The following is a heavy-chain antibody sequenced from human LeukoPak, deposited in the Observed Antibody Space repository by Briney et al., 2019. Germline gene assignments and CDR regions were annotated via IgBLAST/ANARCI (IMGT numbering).Heavy chain of an antibody. CDR1: GYTFTGYH. D-gene: IGHD6-19*01. CDR2: INPNSGDT. V-gene: IGHV1-2*04. Sequence: ASVNVSFKASGYTFTGYHMHWVRQAPGQGLEWMGRINPNSGDTNYAQKFQGWVTMTRDTSISTAYMELSRLRSDDTAVYYCAREFVYSSGWAFDYWGQGTLVTVSS. J-gene: IGHJ4*02. CDR3: AREFVYSSGWAFDY.